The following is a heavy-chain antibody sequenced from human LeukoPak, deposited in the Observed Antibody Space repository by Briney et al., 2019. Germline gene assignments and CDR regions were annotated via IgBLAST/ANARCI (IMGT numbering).Heavy chain of an antibody. CDR1: GYTFSTYY. D-gene: IGHD1-1*01. CDR2: INPSGDST. J-gene: IGHJ4*02. V-gene: IGHV1-46*01. CDR3: ARDGIFDY. Sequence: ASVKVSCKAPGYTFSTYYIHWVRQAPGQGLEWMGIINPSGDSTTYAQKFQGRVTMTRDTSTRTVYMELSSLKSEDTAVYYCARDGIFDYWGQGTLVTVSS.